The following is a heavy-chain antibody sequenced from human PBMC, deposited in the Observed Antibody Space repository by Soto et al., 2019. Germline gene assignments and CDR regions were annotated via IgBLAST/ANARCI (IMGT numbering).Heavy chain of an antibody. D-gene: IGHD2-15*01. Sequence: QVQLQESGPGLVKPSQTLSLTCTVSGGSISSGDYYWSWFRQPPGKGLEWIGYIYYSGSTYYNPPLKSRVTISVDTSKNQFSLKLSSVTAADTAVYYCARARGARYFDYWGQGTLVTVSS. V-gene: IGHV4-30-4*01. CDR2: IYYSGST. CDR3: ARARGARYFDY. CDR1: GGSISSGDYY. J-gene: IGHJ4*02.